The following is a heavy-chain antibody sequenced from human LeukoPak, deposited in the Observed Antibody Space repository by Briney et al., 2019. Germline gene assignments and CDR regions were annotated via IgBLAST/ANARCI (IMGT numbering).Heavy chain of an antibody. Sequence: ASVKVSCKASGYTFSSCAINWVRQAPGQGLEWMGWINTNTGNPTYAQGFTGRFVFSLDTSVSTAYLQISSLKAEDTAVYYCARLVPSMIRYCSGGSCPNWFDPWGQGTLVTVSS. CDR2: INTNTGNP. D-gene: IGHD2-15*01. J-gene: IGHJ5*02. V-gene: IGHV7-4-1*02. CDR3: ARLVPSMIRYCSGGSCPNWFDP. CDR1: GYTFSSCA.